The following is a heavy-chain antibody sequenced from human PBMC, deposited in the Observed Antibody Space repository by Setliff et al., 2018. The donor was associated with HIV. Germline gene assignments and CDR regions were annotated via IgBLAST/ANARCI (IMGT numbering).Heavy chain of an antibody. CDR1: GFTFDYT. D-gene: IGHD2-15*01. J-gene: IGHJ4*01. CDR2: IYWDST. V-gene: IGHV3-23*03. Sequence: PGGSLRLSCATSGFTFDYTMHWVRQAPGKGLEWLAFIYWDSTYYATSERGRFTISRDNYETTVYLQMNSLRADDTAVYYCAKRGAASGPYYFDYWGHGTLVTVSS. CDR3: AKRGAASGPYYFDY.